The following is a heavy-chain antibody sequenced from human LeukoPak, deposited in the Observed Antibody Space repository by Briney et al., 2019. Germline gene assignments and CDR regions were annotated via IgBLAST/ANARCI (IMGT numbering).Heavy chain of an antibody. V-gene: IGHV4-39*07. J-gene: IGHJ4*02. CDR2: IYYSGSP. D-gene: IGHD3-10*01. CDR3: ARVGRYYGSGSYADF. Sequence: PSESLSLTCIVSGDSIRSNSYYWGWIRQPPGKRLEWIGNIYYSGSPYYSPSLKSRVTISVDTSNNQFSLKLSSVTAADTAVYYCARVGRYYGSGSYADFWGQGTLVTVSS. CDR1: GDSIRSNSYY.